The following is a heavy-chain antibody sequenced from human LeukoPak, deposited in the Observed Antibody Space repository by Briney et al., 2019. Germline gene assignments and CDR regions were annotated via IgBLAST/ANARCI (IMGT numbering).Heavy chain of an antibody. CDR1: GFTFSTYW. D-gene: IGHD6-19*01. V-gene: IGHV3-7*02. CDR2: IKQDGSEK. J-gene: IGHJ3*02. Sequence: PGGSLRLSCAASGFTFSTYWMNWVRQAPGKGLEWVANIKQDGSEKYYVDSVKGRFTISRDNAKNSLYLQMNSLRAEGTAVYYCARTYSSGWYGGDAFDIWGQGTMVTVSS. CDR3: ARTYSSGWYGGDAFDI.